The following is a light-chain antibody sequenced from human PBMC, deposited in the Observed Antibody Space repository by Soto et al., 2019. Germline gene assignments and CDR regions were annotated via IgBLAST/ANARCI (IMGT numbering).Light chain of an antibody. CDR3: SSYTSSSTHV. CDR1: SSDIGSFTF. Sequence: QSALTQPASVYGSPGQSSTISCTGTSSDIGSFTFVSWYQQHPGKVPKLMIFDVNRRPSGVSDRFSGSKSGNTASLTISGLQAEDEGDYYCSSYTSSSTHVFGSGTKLTVL. CDR2: DVN. J-gene: IGLJ1*01. V-gene: IGLV2-14*03.